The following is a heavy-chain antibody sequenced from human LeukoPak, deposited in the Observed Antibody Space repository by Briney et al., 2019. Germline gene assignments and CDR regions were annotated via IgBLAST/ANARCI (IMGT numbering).Heavy chain of an antibody. CDR1: GGSISSYY. J-gene: IGHJ3*02. Sequence: SETLSLTCTVSGGSISSYYWSWIRQPPGKGLEWIGYIYYSGSTNYNPSLKSRVTISVDTSKNQFSLKLSSVTAADTAVYYCARESPDTAMVTGALDIWGQGTMVTVSS. V-gene: IGHV4-59*08. D-gene: IGHD5-18*01. CDR3: ARESPDTAMVTGALDI. CDR2: IYYSGST.